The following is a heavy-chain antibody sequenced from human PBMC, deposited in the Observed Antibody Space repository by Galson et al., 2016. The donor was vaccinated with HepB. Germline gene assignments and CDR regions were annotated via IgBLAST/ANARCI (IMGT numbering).Heavy chain of an antibody. D-gene: IGHD2-2*01. CDR3: AHRRSGYCDSISCLYFDY. Sequence: ETLSLTCAVYGGSFSGYYWSWIRQPPGKGLEWIGEIHHSGSTNYNPSLKSRISISVDASKNQVVLTMTNMDPVDTATYYCAHRRSGYCDSISCLYFDYWGQGALVTVSS. CDR2: IHHSGST. J-gene: IGHJ4*02. V-gene: IGHV4-34*01. CDR1: GGSFSGYY.